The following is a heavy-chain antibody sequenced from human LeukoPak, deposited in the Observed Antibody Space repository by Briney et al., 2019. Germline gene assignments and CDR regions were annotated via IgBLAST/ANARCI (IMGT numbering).Heavy chain of an antibody. V-gene: IGHV4-4*07. Sequence: SETLSLTCSVSGDSISYFYWSWIRQAAGKGLEWIGRISGSGSTDYNASLKSRVTISVDTSKNQFSLKLSSVTAADTAVYYCARGFNLRAFDIWGQGTMVTVSS. CDR2: ISGSGST. D-gene: IGHD1-14*01. CDR3: ARGFNLRAFDI. J-gene: IGHJ3*02. CDR1: GDSISYFY.